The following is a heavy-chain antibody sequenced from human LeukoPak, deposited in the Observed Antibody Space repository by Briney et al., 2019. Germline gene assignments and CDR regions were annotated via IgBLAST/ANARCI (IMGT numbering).Heavy chain of an antibody. CDR1: GGSISSYY. Sequence: SETLSLTCTVSGGSISSYYWSWIRQPPGKGLEWIGYIYYSGSTNYNPSLKSRVTISVDTSKNQFSLKLSSVTAADTAVYYCASTSGIRDFWSGYYHFDYWGQGTLVTVSS. D-gene: IGHD3-3*01. J-gene: IGHJ4*02. V-gene: IGHV4-59*08. CDR3: ASTSGIRDFWSGYYHFDY. CDR2: IYYSGST.